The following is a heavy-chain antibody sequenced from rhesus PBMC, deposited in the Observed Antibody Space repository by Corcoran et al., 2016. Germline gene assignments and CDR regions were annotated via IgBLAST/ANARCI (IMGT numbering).Heavy chain of an antibody. J-gene: IGHJ4*01. Sequence: EVQLVQSGAEVKKPGASVKISCKASGYTFTDYYLHWVRQAPGKGLEWMERVEPEEGEAIPAKKFQDRVTITADTSTDTAYMELSSLRSEDTAVYYCATGRVLGAAGPDSYFDYWGQGVLVTVSS. CDR3: ATGRVLGAAGPDSYFDY. V-gene: IGHV1-111*02. D-gene: IGHD6-13*01. CDR2: VEPEEGEA. CDR1: GYTFTDYY.